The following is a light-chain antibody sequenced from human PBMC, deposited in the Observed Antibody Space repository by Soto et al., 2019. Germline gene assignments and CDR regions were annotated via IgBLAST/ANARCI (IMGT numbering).Light chain of an antibody. V-gene: IGLV1-40*01. J-gene: IGLJ3*02. Sequence: QSVLTQPPSVSGAPGQRVTLSCTGSSSNIGAGYDVHWYQQLPGTAPKLLISGNSNRPSGVPDRFSGSKSGTSASLATTGLQAEDEADYYCQSYDSSLSAWVFGGGTKLTVL. CDR3: QSYDSSLSAWV. CDR2: GNS. CDR1: SSNIGAGYD.